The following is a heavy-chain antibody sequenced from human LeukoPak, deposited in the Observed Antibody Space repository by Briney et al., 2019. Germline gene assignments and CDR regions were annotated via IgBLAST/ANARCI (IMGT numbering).Heavy chain of an antibody. V-gene: IGHV1-2*02. CDR3: AREPLDRYSSGWLS. Sequence: ASVKVSCKASGYTFTGYYMHWVRQAPGQGLEWMGWINPNSGGTNYAQKFQGRVTMTRDTSISTAYMELSRLRSDDTAVYYCAREPLDRYSSGWLSWGQGTLVTVSS. D-gene: IGHD6-19*01. CDR1: GYTFTGYY. CDR2: INPNSGGT. J-gene: IGHJ4*02.